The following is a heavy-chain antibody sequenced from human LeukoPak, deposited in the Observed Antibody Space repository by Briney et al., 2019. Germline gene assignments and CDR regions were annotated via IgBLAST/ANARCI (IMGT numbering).Heavy chain of an antibody. D-gene: IGHD7-27*01. CDR3: ARSHWGPFGSRIANWFDP. V-gene: IGHV4-39*07. CDR2: IYYSGST. Sequence: PSETLSLTCTVSGGSINTGSYYWGWIRQPPGKGLEWIGSIYYSGSTYYNPSLKSRVSISVDTSKNQFSLKLKSVTAADTAVYYCARSHWGPFGSRIANWFDPWGQGTLVTVSS. CDR1: GGSINTGSYY. J-gene: IGHJ5*02.